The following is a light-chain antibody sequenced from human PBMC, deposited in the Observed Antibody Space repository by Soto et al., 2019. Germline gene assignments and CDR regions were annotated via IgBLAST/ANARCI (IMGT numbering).Light chain of an antibody. CDR3: AAWDDSLNAYWV. Sequence: QAVVTQPPSASGTPGQRVTISCSGSSSNIGSNTVNWYQQLPGTAPKLLIYSNNQRPSGVPDRFSGSKSGTSASLAISGLQSEDEADYYCAAWDDSLNAYWVFGGGTKVTVL. V-gene: IGLV1-44*01. J-gene: IGLJ3*02. CDR1: SSNIGSNT. CDR2: SNN.